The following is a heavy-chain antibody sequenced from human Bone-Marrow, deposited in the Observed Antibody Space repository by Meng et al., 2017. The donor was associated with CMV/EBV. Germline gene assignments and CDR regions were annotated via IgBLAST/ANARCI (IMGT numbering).Heavy chain of an antibody. CDR1: GYAFTGYY. D-gene: IGHD2-2*01. CDR3: ARDFRRYCSSTSCYPGY. CDR2: INPNSGGT. Sequence: ASVKVSCKASGYAFTGYYMHWVRQAPGQGLEWMGWINPNSGGTNHAQKFQGRVTMTRDTSISTAYMELSRLRSDDTAVYYCARDFRRYCSSTSCYPGYWGQGTLVTVSS. V-gene: IGHV1-2*02. J-gene: IGHJ4*02.